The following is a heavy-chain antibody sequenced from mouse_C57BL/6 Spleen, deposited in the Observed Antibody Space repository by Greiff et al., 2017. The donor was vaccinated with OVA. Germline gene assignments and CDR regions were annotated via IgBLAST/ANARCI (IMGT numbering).Heavy chain of an antibody. V-gene: IGHV1-80*01. D-gene: IGHD2-4*01. CDR1: GYAFSSYW. J-gene: IGHJ3*01. CDR3: ARSIYYDSTGFAY. CDR2: IYPGDGDT. Sequence: QVQLQQSGAELVKPGASVKISCKASGYAFSSYWMNWVKQRPGKGLEWIGQIYPGDGDTNYNGKFKGKATLTADKSSSTAYMQLSSLTSEDSAVYFCARSIYYDSTGFAYWGQGTLVTVSA.